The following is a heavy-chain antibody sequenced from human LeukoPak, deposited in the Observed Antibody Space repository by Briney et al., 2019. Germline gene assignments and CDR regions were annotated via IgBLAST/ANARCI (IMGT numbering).Heavy chain of an antibody. Sequence: SETLSLTCTVSGGSISSYYWSWIPQPPGTGLEWIGHIYYSGSTNYTPSLKSRVTISVDTSKNQFSLKLSSVTAADTAVYYCARADYDILTGYYTNFDYWGQGTLVTVSS. D-gene: IGHD3-9*01. J-gene: IGHJ4*02. CDR2: IYYSGST. CDR3: ARADYDILTGYYTNFDY. CDR1: GGSISSYY. V-gene: IGHV4-59*01.